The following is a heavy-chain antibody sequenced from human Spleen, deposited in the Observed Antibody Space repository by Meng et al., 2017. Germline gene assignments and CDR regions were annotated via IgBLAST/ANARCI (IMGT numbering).Heavy chain of an antibody. CDR3: ARGPTTMAHDFDY. CDR1: GGTPSSRMW. V-gene: IGHV4-4*02. CDR2: IYHSGST. D-gene: IGHD4-11*01. J-gene: IGHJ4*02. Sequence: VCLRGGRPGLVTRSGPLSLPAAVCGGTPSSRMWWSWARQPPGKGLEWIGEIYHSGSTNYNPSLKSRATISVGTSQNNLSLKLSSVTAADSAVYYCARGPTTMAHDFDYWGQGTLVTVSS.